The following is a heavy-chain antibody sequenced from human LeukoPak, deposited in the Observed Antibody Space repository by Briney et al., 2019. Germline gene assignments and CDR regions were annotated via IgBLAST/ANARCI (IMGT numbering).Heavy chain of an antibody. CDR3: ARDVNAAARFDY. J-gene: IGHJ4*02. CDR2: IYYSGST. CDR1: GGSISSGGYY. V-gene: IGHV4-31*03. Sequence: TLSLTCTVSGGSISSGGYYWSWIRQHPGKGLEWIGYIYYSGSTYYNPSLKSRVTISVDTSKNQFSLELSSVTAADTAVYYCARDVNAAARFDYWGQGTLVTVSS. D-gene: IGHD6-6*01.